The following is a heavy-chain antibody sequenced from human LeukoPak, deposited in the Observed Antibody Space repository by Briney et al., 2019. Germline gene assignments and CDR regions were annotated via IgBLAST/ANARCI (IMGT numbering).Heavy chain of an antibody. CDR2: INPNSGGT. D-gene: IGHD5-18*01. CDR3: ASGPLGYSYGDWFDP. CDR1: GFTFSSYG. J-gene: IGHJ5*02. V-gene: IGHV1-2*02. Sequence: PGRSLRLSCAASGFTFSSYGMHWVRQAPGQGLEWMGWINPNSGGTNYAQKFQGRVTMTRDTSISTAYMELSRLRSDDTAVYYCASGPLGYSYGDWFDPWGQGTLVTVSS.